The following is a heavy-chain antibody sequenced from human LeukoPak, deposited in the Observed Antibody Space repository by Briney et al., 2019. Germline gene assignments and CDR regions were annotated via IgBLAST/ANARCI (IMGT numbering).Heavy chain of an antibody. CDR3: ARVAGGSGSYYNLFDP. CDR2: IIPIFGTA. V-gene: IGHV1-69*13. D-gene: IGHD3-10*01. J-gene: IGHJ5*02. Sequence: ASVKVSCKASGGTFSSHAISWVRQAPGQGLEWMGGIIPIFGTANYAQKFQGRVTITADESTSTAYMELSSLRSEDTAVYYCARVAGGSGSYYNLFDPWGQGTLVTVSS. CDR1: GGTFSSHA.